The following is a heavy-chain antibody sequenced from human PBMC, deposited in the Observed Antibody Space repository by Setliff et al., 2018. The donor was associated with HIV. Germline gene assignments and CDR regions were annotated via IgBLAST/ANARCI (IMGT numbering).Heavy chain of an antibody. J-gene: IGHJ3*02. CDR2: FNHSGST. CDR1: YX. Sequence: YXXXXXRQXPXKGLEWIGRFNHSGSTAYNXXLRSRVTISVDTSKNQFSLRLTSVTAADTAVYYCXRPLTXSYYFWGDAFAIWGQGTMVTVSS. V-gene: IGHV4-39*01. CDR3: XRPLTXSYYFWGDAFAI. D-gene: IGHD3-10*02.